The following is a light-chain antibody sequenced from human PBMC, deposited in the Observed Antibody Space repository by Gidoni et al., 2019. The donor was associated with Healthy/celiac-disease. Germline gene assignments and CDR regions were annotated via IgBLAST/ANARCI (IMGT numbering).Light chain of an antibody. V-gene: IGKV1-39*01. Sequence: DIQMTQSPSSLSASVGDRVTITCRASQSISSYLNWYQQKPGKAPKLLIYAASSLQSGVPSRFSGSGSGTDFTLTISSLQPEEFATYSCQQSYSTPPPFGGXTKVEIK. CDR2: AAS. CDR1: QSISSY. J-gene: IGKJ4*01. CDR3: QQSYSTPPP.